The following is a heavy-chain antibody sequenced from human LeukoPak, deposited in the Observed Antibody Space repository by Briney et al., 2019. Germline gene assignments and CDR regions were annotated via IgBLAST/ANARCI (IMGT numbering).Heavy chain of an antibody. Sequence: AAFLKISCKGSGYSITSYWIGWVRQMGGKGLELMGIIYPGDSDTRYSPSFQGQVTISADKSVSTAYLQWSSLKASDTAMYYCARHGQYNTGRYFQHWGQGTLVTVSS. J-gene: IGHJ1*01. D-gene: IGHD1-14*01. CDR2: IYPGDSDT. CDR1: GYSITSYW. CDR3: ARHGQYNTGRYFQH. V-gene: IGHV5-51*01.